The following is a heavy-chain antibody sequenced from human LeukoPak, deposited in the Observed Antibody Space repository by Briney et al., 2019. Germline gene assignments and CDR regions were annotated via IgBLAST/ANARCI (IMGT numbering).Heavy chain of an antibody. CDR1: GFTFSSYA. CDR3: AKDGYSSSFNWFDP. J-gene: IGHJ5*02. Sequence: GGSLRLSCAASGFTFSSYAMSWVRQAPGKGLEWVSAISGSGGSTYYADSVKGRFTISRDNSKNTLYLQMSSLRAEDTAVYYCAKDGYSSSFNWFDPWGQGTLVTVSS. V-gene: IGHV3-23*01. D-gene: IGHD6-13*01. CDR2: ISGSGGST.